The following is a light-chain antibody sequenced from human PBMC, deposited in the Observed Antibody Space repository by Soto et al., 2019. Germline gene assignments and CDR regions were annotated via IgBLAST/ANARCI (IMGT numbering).Light chain of an antibody. CDR1: RSNIGSNT. Sequence: QSVLTQPPSASGTPGQRVTISWSGSRSNIGSNTVNWYQQLPGTAPKLLIYSNNQRPSGVPDRFSGSKSGTSASLAISGLQSEDEADYYCATWDDSLNGYVFATGTKVTVL. V-gene: IGLV1-44*01. CDR2: SNN. CDR3: ATWDDSLNGYV. J-gene: IGLJ1*01.